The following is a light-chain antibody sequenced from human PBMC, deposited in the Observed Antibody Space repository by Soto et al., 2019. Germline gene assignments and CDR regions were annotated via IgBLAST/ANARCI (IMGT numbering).Light chain of an antibody. CDR2: GAS. J-gene: IGKJ1*01. Sequence: ETVMTQSPATLSVSPGERDTLSCRASQSVSSDLAWYHQKPGQAPRLLIYGASTRATGIPARFSGSGSGTEFTLTINSLQSEDFAVYYCQQYNNWPRTFGQGTKVDI. CDR1: QSVSSD. V-gene: IGKV3-15*01. CDR3: QQYNNWPRT.